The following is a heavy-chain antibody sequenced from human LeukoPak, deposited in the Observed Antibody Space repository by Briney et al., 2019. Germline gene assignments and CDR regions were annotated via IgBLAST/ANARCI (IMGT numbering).Heavy chain of an antibody. V-gene: IGHV4-38-2*02. CDR2: IYHSGST. D-gene: IGHD3-22*01. J-gene: IGHJ5*02. CDR1: GYSISSGYY. Sequence: SETLSLTCTVSGYSISSGYYWGWIRQPPGKGLEWIGSIYHSGSTYYNPSLKSRVTISVDTSKNQFSLKLSSVTAADTAVYYCARELRSSGYNANWFDPWGQGTLVTVSS. CDR3: ARELRSSGYNANWFDP.